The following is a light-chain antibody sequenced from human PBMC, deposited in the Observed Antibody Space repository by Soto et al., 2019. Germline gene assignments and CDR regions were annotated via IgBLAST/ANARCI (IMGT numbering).Light chain of an antibody. CDR2: DAS. Sequence: EIVLTQSPGTLSLSPGERATLSCRASQSVSSSYLAWYQQKPGQAPRLLIYDASSRATGIPDRFSGSGSGTDFTLTISRLEPEDFAMYYCQQYGNAPQTFGQGTKVEIK. CDR1: QSVSSSY. J-gene: IGKJ1*01. CDR3: QQYGNAPQT. V-gene: IGKV3-20*01.